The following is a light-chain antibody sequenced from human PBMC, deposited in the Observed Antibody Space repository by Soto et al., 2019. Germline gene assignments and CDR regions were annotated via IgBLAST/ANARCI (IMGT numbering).Light chain of an antibody. Sequence: IQLTQSPSSLSASVGDRVTITCRASQGINSYLAWYQQKPGKVPQLLIYAASSLQSGVPSRFSGSGSGTDFTLTISSLQPEDFASYYCQQSFSTPPTFGQGTKVDIK. J-gene: IGKJ1*01. CDR2: AAS. V-gene: IGKV1-39*01. CDR1: QGINSY. CDR3: QQSFSTPPT.